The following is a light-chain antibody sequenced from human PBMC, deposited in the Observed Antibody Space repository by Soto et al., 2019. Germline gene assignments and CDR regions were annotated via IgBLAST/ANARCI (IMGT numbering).Light chain of an antibody. Sequence: QSVLTQPPSVSGAPGQAVTFSCTGTSSNVGGGYDVHWYQHLPGTAPKLLIYGNNKRPSGVPERFSGSRSGTSASLAITGLQAEDEADYYCQSYDIRLSGVVFGGGTKLTVL. V-gene: IGLV1-40*01. J-gene: IGLJ2*01. CDR2: GNN. CDR1: SSNVGGGYD. CDR3: QSYDIRLSGVV.